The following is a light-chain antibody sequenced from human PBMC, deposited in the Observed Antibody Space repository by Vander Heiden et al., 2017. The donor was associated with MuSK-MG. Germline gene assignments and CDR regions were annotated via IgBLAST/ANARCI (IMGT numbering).Light chain of an antibody. V-gene: IGKV3-20*01. Sequence: EIVLTQSPGTLSLSPGERATLSCRASQSVSSSYLAWYQQKPGQAPRLLIYGASSRATGIPDRFGGSGSGTDFTLTISRLEPEDFAVYYCQQDCSSPLTFGGGTKVEIK. CDR2: GAS. J-gene: IGKJ4*01. CDR1: QSVSSSY. CDR3: QQDCSSPLT.